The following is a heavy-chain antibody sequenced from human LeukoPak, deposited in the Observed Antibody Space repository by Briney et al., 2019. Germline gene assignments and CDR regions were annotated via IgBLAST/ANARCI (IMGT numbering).Heavy chain of an antibody. J-gene: IGHJ4*02. V-gene: IGHV4-39*01. CDR2: IYYSGNT. CDR1: GGSISSSSYY. Sequence: PSEPLSLTCTVSGGSISSSSYYWGWIRKPPGKGLEWIGSIYYSGNTYYNPSLKSRVTIYADTSKNQFSMKLSSVTAADTAVYYCASSPYYYDSSGYPPGPYYFDYWGQGTLVTVSS. D-gene: IGHD3-22*01. CDR3: ASSPYYYDSSGYPPGPYYFDY.